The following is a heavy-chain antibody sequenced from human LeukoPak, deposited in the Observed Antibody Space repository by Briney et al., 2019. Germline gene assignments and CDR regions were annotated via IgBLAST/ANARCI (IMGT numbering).Heavy chain of an antibody. V-gene: IGHV4-34*01. Sequence: PSETLSPTCAVYGGSFSGYYWSWIRQPPGKGLEWIGEINHSGSTNYNPSLKSRVTISVDTSKNQFSLKLSSVTAADTAVYYCARGPGSGSLLADREYFQHWGQGTLVTVSS. CDR1: GGSFSGYY. J-gene: IGHJ1*01. D-gene: IGHD3-10*01. CDR3: ARGPGSGSLLADREYFQH. CDR2: INHSGST.